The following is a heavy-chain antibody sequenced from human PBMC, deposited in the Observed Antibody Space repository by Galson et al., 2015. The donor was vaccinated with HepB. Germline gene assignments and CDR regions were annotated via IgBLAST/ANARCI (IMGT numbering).Heavy chain of an antibody. CDR2: LTSAGDKE. Sequence: SLRLSCAASGFIFNTYSMHWVRQSPGKGLEWVAALTSAGDKEYYADSVTGRFSISRDNSKNILYLQINSLRTEDTAVYYCARDAMGRGSGSYSAFDYWGQGTLDTVSS. J-gene: IGHJ4*02. V-gene: IGHV3-30-3*01. CDR3: ARDAMGRGSGSYSAFDY. D-gene: IGHD1-26*01. CDR1: GFIFNTYS.